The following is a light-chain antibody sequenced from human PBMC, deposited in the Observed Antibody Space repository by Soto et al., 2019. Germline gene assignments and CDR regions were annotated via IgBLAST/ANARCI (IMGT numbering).Light chain of an antibody. CDR2: AAS. V-gene: IGKV1-39*01. J-gene: IGKJ3*01. CDR1: QSISTY. CDR3: QQSYNTPFT. Sequence: DIQMTQSPSSLSASEGDRVTITCRASQSISTYLNWYHQKPGKAPKLLIYAASNLQTGVPPRFSGSGSGTDFTLTISSLQPEDFATYYCQQSYNTPFTFGPGTKVDFK.